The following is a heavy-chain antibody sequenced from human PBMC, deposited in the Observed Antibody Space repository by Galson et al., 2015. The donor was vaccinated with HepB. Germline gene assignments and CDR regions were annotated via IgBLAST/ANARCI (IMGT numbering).Heavy chain of an antibody. CDR1: GGTFSSYA. V-gene: IGHV1-69*13. Sequence: SVKVSCKASGGTFSSYAISWVRQAPGQGLEWMGGIIPIFGTANYAQKFQGRVTITADESTSTAYMELSSLRSEDTAVYYCARPRGGGYDSFDGDWGQGTLVTVSS. D-gene: IGHD5-12*01. CDR3: ARPRGGGYDSFDGD. CDR2: IIPIFGTA. J-gene: IGHJ4*02.